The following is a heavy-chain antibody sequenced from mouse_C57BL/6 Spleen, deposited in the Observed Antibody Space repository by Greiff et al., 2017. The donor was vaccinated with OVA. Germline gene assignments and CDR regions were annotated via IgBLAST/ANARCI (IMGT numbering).Heavy chain of an antibody. J-gene: IGHJ2*01. CDR1: GYTFTSYW. CDR3: ARWTTTVVAKSLDY. V-gene: IGHV1-69*01. CDR2: IDPSDSYT. D-gene: IGHD1-1*01. Sequence: QVQLQQPGAELVMPGASVKLSCKASGYTFTSYWMHWVKQRPGQGLEWIGEIDPSDSYTNYNQKFKGKSTLTVDKSSSTAYMQLSSLTSEDSAVYYCARWTTTVVAKSLDYWGQGTTLTVSS.